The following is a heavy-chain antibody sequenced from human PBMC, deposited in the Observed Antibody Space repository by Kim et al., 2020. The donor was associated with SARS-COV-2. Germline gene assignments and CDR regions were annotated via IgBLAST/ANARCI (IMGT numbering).Heavy chain of an antibody. V-gene: IGHV3-48*02. CDR2: ISSSSSTI. J-gene: IGHJ5*02. D-gene: IGHD3-10*01. Sequence: GGSLRLSCAASGFTFSSYSMNWVRQAPGKGLEWVSYISSSSSTIYYADSVKGRFTISRDNAKNSLYLQMNSLRDEDTAVYYCARERITMVRGVIGGTNDWFDPWGPGTLVAV. CDR1: GFTFSSYS. CDR3: ARERITMVRGVIGGTNDWFDP.